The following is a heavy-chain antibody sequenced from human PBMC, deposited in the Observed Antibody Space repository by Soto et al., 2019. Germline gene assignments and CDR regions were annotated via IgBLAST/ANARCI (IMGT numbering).Heavy chain of an antibody. V-gene: IGHV3-73*01. CDR1: GFTFSGSA. CDR3: TRRSSSWVDY. D-gene: IGHD6-13*01. J-gene: IGHJ4*02. Sequence: GGSLRLCCAASGFTFSGSAMHWVRQASGKGLEWVGRIRSKANSYATAYAASVKGRFTISRDDSKNTAYLQMNSLKTEDTAVYYCTRRSSSWVDYWGQGTLVTVSS. CDR2: IRSKANSYAT.